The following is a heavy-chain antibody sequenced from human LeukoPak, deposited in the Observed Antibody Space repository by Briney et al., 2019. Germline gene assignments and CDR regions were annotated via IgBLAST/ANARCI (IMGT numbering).Heavy chain of an antibody. CDR3: AKDLAWNYCIDY. CDR2: ISYDGSDK. CDR1: GFTFNIFC. Sequence: GGTLRLSCAASGFTFNIFCIHWVRQAPGKGLEWVALISYDGSDKFYADSVKGRVTISRDNSKNTLYLQMNSLRPEDTAVYYCAKDLAWNYCIDYWGQGTLVTVSS. D-gene: IGHD1-7*01. J-gene: IGHJ4*02. V-gene: IGHV3-30*18.